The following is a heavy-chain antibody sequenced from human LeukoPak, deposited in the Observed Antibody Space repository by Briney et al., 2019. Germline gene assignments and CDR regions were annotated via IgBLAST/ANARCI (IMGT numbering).Heavy chain of an antibody. V-gene: IGHV4-31*03. CDR2: IYYSGST. CDR3: ARGRMFAGFFDY. J-gene: IGHJ4*02. Sequence: SQTLSLTCTVSGGSISSGGYYWSWIRQHPGKGQEWIGYIYYSGSTYYNPSLKSRVTISVDTSKNQFSLKLSSVTAADTAVYYCARGRMFAGFFDYWGQGTLVTVSS. CDR1: GGSISSGGYY. D-gene: IGHD3-9*01.